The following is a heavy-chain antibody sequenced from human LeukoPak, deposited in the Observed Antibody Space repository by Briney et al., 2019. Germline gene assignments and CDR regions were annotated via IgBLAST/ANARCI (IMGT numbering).Heavy chain of an antibody. CDR2: IYYSVTT. V-gene: IGHV4-59*01. CDR3: ARVGSGGDSNYYFDY. CDR1: GGSISSSY. Sequence: SETLSPTCTVSGGSISSSYWSWIRQPPGKGLEWIGYIYYSVTTNYNPSLKSRVTISVDTSKNQFSLKLSSVTAADTAVYYCARVGSGGDSNYYFDYWGQGTLVTVSS. D-gene: IGHD4-17*01. J-gene: IGHJ4*02.